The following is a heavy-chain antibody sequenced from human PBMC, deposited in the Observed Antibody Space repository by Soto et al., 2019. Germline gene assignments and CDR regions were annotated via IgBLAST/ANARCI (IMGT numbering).Heavy chain of an antibody. CDR2: ISTDGSIT. V-gene: IGHV3-74*01. D-gene: IGHD2-8*01. CDR1: GLIFSNYK. CDR3: ARDTNGLHY. Sequence: EVQLVESGGGLVQPGGSLRLACAASGLIFSNYKMHWVRQAPGKGLVWVSRISTDGSITDYADSVKGRFTVSRDNDKNTLYLQMNSLRVDDTAVYYCARDTNGLHYWGQGTLVTVSS. J-gene: IGHJ4*02.